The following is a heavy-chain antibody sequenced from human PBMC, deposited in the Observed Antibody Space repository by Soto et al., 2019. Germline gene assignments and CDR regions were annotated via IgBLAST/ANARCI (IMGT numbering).Heavy chain of an antibody. CDR3: ARLSVRYNWNQRKYYFDY. V-gene: IGHV4-39*01. Sequence: SETLSLTCTVSGGSISSSSYYWGWIRQPPGKGLEWIGSIYYSGSTYYNPSLKSRVTISVDTSKNQFSLKLSSVTAADTAVYYCARLSVRYNWNQRKYYFDYWGQGTLVTVSS. D-gene: IGHD1-20*01. J-gene: IGHJ4*02. CDR2: IYYSGST. CDR1: GGSISSSSYY.